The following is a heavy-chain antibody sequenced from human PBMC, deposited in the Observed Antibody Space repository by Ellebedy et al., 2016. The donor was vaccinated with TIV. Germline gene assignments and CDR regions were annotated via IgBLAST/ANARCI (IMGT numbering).Heavy chain of an antibody. D-gene: IGHD5/OR15-5a*01. CDR2: INPNSGGT. J-gene: IGHJ4*02. CDR3: TRDLTNIVSGDY. CDR1: GYTFTDYY. Sequence: AASVKVSCKTSGYTFTDYYIHWVRQAPGQGLEWMAWINPNSGGTNYAQKFQGRVTVNRDTSTSTAFLELSRLRSDDTAVYYCTRDLTNIVSGDYWGQGTLVTVSS. V-gene: IGHV1-2*02.